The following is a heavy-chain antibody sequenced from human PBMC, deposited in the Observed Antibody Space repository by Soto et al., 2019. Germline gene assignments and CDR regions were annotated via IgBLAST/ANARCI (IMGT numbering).Heavy chain of an antibody. V-gene: IGHV3-73*02. Sequence: EVQLVESGGGLVQPGGSLRLSCAASGFTFSGSVMHWVRQASGKPLVWVGRIGMKSNNFATAYAASVKGRFSISRDDSANMAYLQMNSLKTEDTAVYYCSRQDCSGDPCLHPNWAQGTLVTVSS. CDR1: GFTFSGSV. CDR2: IGMKSNNFAT. J-gene: IGHJ4*02. D-gene: IGHD6-25*01. CDR3: SRQDCSGDPCLHPN.